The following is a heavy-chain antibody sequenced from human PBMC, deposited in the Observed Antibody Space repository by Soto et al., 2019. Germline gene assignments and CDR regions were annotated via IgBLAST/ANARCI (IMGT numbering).Heavy chain of an antibody. D-gene: IGHD3-10*01. Sequence: PRESLKISCKAYGYDFFGHWIAWVRQMPGKGLEWIGIVYPDDSNTRYSPSFQGHVTISADKSIKTAYLQWDSLRASDSAMYYCARCGAPLFLYNWFDSSGQRTLVTVSS. J-gene: IGHJ5*01. CDR1: GYDFFGHW. V-gene: IGHV5-51*01. CDR2: VYPDDSNT. CDR3: ARCGAPLFLYNWFDS.